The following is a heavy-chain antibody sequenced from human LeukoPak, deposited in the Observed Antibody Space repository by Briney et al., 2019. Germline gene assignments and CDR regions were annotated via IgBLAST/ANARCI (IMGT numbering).Heavy chain of an antibody. V-gene: IGHV3-13*01. J-gene: IGHJ4*02. CDR3: ARVKRSSWYFDY. CDR2: IGTAGDT. Sequence: PGGSLRLSCAASGFTFSSYDMHWVRQATGKGLEWVSAIGTAGDTYYPGSVKGRFTISRDNSKNTLYLQMNSLRAEDTAVYYCARVKRSSWYFDYWGQGTLVTVSS. D-gene: IGHD6-13*01. CDR1: GFTFSSYD.